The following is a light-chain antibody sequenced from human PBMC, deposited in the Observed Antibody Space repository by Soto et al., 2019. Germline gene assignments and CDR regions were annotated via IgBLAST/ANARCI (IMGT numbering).Light chain of an antibody. J-gene: IGKJ3*01. CDR2: GAS. Sequence: EVVMTQSPATLSVSPGERATLSCRASHSVSNNLAWCQHKPGQAPRLLIYGASTRATGIPARFSGSGSGTEFTLTISSLQSEDFAIFYCQQYNYWPETFGPGTKVDIK. CDR1: HSVSNN. V-gene: IGKV3-15*01. CDR3: QQYNYWPET.